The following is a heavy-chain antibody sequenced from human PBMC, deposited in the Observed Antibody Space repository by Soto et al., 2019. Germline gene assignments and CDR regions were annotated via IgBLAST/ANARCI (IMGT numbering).Heavy chain of an antibody. CDR1: GFSLTTSALA. CDR2: IYGSDDK. Sequence: QITLKESGPTLVKPTQTLTLTCTFSGFSLTTSALAVGWIRQPPGKALEWLAIIYGSDDKFYSPSLKSRLTITKDTSTIQVVLTMTNMVPVDTATYYCARRDYPYYFDSWGQGTLVTVTS. CDR3: ARRDYPYYFDS. V-gene: IGHV2-5*01. J-gene: IGHJ4*02. D-gene: IGHD4-17*01.